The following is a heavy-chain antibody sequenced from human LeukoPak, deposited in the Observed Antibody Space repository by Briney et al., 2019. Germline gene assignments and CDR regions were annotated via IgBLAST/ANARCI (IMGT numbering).Heavy chain of an antibody. V-gene: IGHV3-30*18. J-gene: IGHJ4*02. CDR3: AKDLGGTAFDY. CDR2: ISYDGSNQ. D-gene: IGHD1-7*01. Sequence: PGGSLRLSCAASGFTFSSYDMHWVRQAPGKGLEWVAVISYDGSNQYYADSVKGRFTISRDNSKNTLYLQMNSLRAEDTAVYNCAKDLGGTAFDYWGQGTLVTVSS. CDR1: GFTFSSYD.